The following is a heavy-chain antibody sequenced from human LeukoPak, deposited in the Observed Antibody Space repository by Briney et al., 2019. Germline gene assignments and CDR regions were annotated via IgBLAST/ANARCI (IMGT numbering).Heavy chain of an antibody. Sequence: ASVKVSCKASGYTFTGYYMHWVRQAPGQGLEWMGWINPNSGGINYAQKFQGRVTMTRDTSISTAYMELSRLRSDDTAVYYCARGPIFGVVIIKDWFDPWGQGTLVTVSS. V-gene: IGHV1-2*02. CDR3: ARGPIFGVVIIKDWFDP. CDR1: GYTFTGYY. CDR2: INPNSGGI. D-gene: IGHD3-3*01. J-gene: IGHJ5*02.